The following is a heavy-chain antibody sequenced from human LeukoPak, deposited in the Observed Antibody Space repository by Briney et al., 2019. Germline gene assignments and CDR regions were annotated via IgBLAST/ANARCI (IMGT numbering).Heavy chain of an antibody. CDR3: ARDQVGVTGYYYYYYMDV. CDR1: GFTFSDYY. V-gene: IGHV3-11*04. D-gene: IGHD1-26*01. CDR2: ISSSRSTI. Sequence: GGSLRLSCAASGFTFSDYYMSWIRQAPGKGVEGVSYISSSRSTIYYADSVQGLFTISSDNAKNSLYLQMNSLRAEDTAVYYCARDQVGVTGYYYYYYMDVWGKGTTVTVSS. J-gene: IGHJ6*03.